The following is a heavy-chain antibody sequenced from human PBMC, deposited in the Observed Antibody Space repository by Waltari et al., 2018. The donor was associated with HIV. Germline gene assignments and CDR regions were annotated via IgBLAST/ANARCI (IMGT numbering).Heavy chain of an antibody. V-gene: IGHV3-9*01. Sequence: EVQLVASGGGSVQPGRSLILSCTASGITFAHFALLWVRQPPGKGLEWVSGISWNSGDIAYADSVKGRFTISRDNTKNSLFLQMNSVRVEDTALYYCVKDGASTIFGVLNGMDVWGQGTTVTVSS. J-gene: IGHJ6*02. D-gene: IGHD3-3*01. CDR3: VKDGASTIFGVLNGMDV. CDR1: GITFAHFA. CDR2: ISWNSGDI.